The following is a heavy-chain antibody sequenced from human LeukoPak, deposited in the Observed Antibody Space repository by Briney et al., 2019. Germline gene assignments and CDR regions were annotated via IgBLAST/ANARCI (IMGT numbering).Heavy chain of an antibody. CDR2: IYYSGST. D-gene: IGHD1-14*01. Sequence: SETLSLTCTVSGGSISSSSYYWGWIRQPPGKGLEWIGSIYYSGSTYYNPSLKSRVTISVDTSKNQFSLKLSSVTAADTAVYYCARGEPTFFDYWGQGTLVTVSS. CDR3: ARGEPTFFDY. V-gene: IGHV4-39*07. J-gene: IGHJ4*02. CDR1: GGSISSSSYY.